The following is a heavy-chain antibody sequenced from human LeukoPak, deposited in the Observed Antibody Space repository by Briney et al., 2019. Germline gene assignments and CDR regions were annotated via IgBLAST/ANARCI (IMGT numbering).Heavy chain of an antibody. CDR2: IFPDDSDT. Sequence: GESLKISCKGSGYKFTSYWIGWVRQMPGKGLEWMGIIFPDDSDTRYSPSFQGHVTISADKSISTAYLQWSSLKASDTAMYFCARQHTGYDSYFDYWGQGTLVTVSS. D-gene: IGHD5-12*01. V-gene: IGHV5-51*01. CDR1: GYKFTSYW. CDR3: ARQHTGYDSYFDY. J-gene: IGHJ4*02.